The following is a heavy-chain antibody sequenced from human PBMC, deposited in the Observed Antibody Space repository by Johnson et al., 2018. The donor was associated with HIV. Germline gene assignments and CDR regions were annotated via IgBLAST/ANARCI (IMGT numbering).Heavy chain of an antibody. Sequence: VQLVESGGGLVQPGGSLRLSCAASGFTFSNAWMSWVRQAPGKGLEWVGRIKSKTDGGTTDYAAPVKGRFTISRDDSKTTLYLQMNSLKIEDTAVYYCTTDPDSSSWYRDAFDIWCQGTMVTVSS. CDR2: IKSKTDGGTT. J-gene: IGHJ3*02. CDR1: GFTFSNAW. V-gene: IGHV3-15*01. D-gene: IGHD6-13*01. CDR3: TTDPDSSSWYRDAFDI.